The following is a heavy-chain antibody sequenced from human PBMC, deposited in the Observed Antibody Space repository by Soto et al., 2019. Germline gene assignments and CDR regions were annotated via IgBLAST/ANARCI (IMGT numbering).Heavy chain of an antibody. CDR1: GFTFSNAW. J-gene: IGHJ6*02. CDR3: TTRYYYGSGSYYNDRTYYYYGMDV. Sequence: GGSLRLSCAASGFTFSNAWMNWVRQAPGKGLEWVGRIKSKTDGGTTDYAAPVKGRFTISRDDSKNTLYLQMNSLKTEDTAVYYCTTRYYYGSGSYYNDRTYYYYGMDVWGQGTTVTVSS. CDR2: IKSKTDGGTT. D-gene: IGHD3-10*01. V-gene: IGHV3-15*07.